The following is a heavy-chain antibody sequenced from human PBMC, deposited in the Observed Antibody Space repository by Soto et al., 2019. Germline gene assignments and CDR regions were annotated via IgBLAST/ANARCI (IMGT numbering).Heavy chain of an antibody. D-gene: IGHD2-2*01. CDR3: ARERVVPAAGYGMDV. CDR1: GFTFSSYA. Sequence: GGSLRLSCAASGFTFSSYAMHWVRQAPGKGLEWVAVISYDGSNKYYADSVKGRFTISRDNSKNTLYLQMNSLRAEDTAVYYCARERVVPAAGYGMDVWGQGTTVTVSS. V-gene: IGHV3-30-3*01. J-gene: IGHJ6*02. CDR2: ISYDGSNK.